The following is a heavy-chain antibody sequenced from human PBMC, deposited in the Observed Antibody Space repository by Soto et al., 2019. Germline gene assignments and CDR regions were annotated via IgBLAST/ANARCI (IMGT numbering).Heavy chain of an antibody. CDR1: GGTFSSYA. J-gene: IGHJ6*02. CDR2: IIPIFGTA. CDR3: ARGTGEGGYDLDYYYGMDV. Sequence: SVKVSCKASGGTFSSYAISWVLQAPGQGLEWMGGIIPIFGTANYAQKFQGRVTITADESTSTAYMELSSLRSEDTAVYYCARGTGEGGYDLDYYYGMDVWGQGTTVTVSS. V-gene: IGHV1-69*13. D-gene: IGHD5-12*01.